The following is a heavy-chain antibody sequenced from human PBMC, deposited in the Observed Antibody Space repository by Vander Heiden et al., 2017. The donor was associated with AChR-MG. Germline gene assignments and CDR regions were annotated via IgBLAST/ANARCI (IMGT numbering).Heavy chain of an antibody. J-gene: IGHJ4*02. CDR3: ARGELEPDY. CDR2: IYHSGST. V-gene: IGHV4-38-2*01. Sequence: QVQLQESGPGLVKPSETLSLTCAVSGYSISSGYYWGWIRQPPGKGLEWIGSIYHSGSTYYNPSLKSRVTISVDTSKNQFSLKLSSVAAADTAVYYCARGELEPDYWGQGTLVTVSS. D-gene: IGHD1-1*01. CDR1: GYSISSGYY.